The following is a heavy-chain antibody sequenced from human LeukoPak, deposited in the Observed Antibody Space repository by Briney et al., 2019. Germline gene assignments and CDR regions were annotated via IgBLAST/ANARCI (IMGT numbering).Heavy chain of an antibody. J-gene: IGHJ4*02. Sequence: ASVKVSCKASGYTFTSYGISWVRQAPGQGLEWMGWISAYNGNTNYAQKLQGRVTMTTDTSTSTAYMELRSLRSDDTAVYYCXXXXYYYDSSGYYFDYWGQGTLVTVSS. CDR2: ISAYNGNT. D-gene: IGHD3-22*01. CDR3: XXXXYYYDSSGYYFDY. V-gene: IGHV1-18*01. CDR1: GYTFTSYG.